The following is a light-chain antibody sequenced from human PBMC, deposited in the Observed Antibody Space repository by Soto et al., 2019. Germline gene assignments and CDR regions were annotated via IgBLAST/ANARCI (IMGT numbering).Light chain of an antibody. CDR2: EGS. V-gene: IGLV2-23*01. Sequence: QSVLTQPASVSGSPGQSITISCTGTSSDVGSYNLVSWYQQHPGKAPKLMIYEGSKRPSGVSNRFSGPKSGNTASLTISGLQAEDEADYYCCSYAGYVFGTGTKVTVL. J-gene: IGLJ1*01. CDR3: CSYAGYV. CDR1: SSDVGSYNL.